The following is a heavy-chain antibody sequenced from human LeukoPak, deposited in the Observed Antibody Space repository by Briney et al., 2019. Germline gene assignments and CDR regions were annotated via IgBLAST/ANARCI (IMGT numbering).Heavy chain of an antibody. V-gene: IGHV1-46*01. CDR1: GYTFTSYY. CDR3: ARDYRYCSGGSCLFDY. Sequence: GASVKVSCKASGYTFTSYYMHWVRQAPGQGLEWMGIINPSGGSTSYAQKFQGRVTMTRDTSTSTVYVELSSLRSEDTAVYYCARDYRYCSGGSCLFDYWGQGTLVTVSS. D-gene: IGHD2-15*01. J-gene: IGHJ4*02. CDR2: INPSGGST.